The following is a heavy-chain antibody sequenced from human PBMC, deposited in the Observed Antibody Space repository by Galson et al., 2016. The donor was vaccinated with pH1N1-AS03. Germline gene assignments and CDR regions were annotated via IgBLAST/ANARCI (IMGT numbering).Heavy chain of an antibody. CDR3: ARVPFGIARGESSAFYL. J-gene: IGHJ3*01. D-gene: IGHD6-13*01. Sequence: SVKVSCKASGYTFTGNYLHWVRQAPGQGLEWVGWIKPNSGDTSYAQEFQGRVTMTRDTSISAGFLELSRLRSDDTAVFYCARVPFGIARGESSAFYLWGQGTMVTVSS. V-gene: IGHV1-2*02. CDR1: GYTFTGNY. CDR2: IKPNSGDT.